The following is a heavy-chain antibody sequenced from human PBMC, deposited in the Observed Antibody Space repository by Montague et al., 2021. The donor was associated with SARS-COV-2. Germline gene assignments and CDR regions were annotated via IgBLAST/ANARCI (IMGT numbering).Heavy chain of an antibody. CDR2: IDNTGRT. V-gene: IGHV4-61*08. Sequence: SETLSLTCTGSGGSVTSGDYYWTWIQQPPGKGLEWIGYIDNTGRTNYKPCLKSRVTISMDTSKNQFSLKVDSVSAADTAVYYCATEMPAYDVFDIWGQGTMVTVSS. J-gene: IGHJ3*02. D-gene: IGHD2-2*01. CDR1: GGSVTSGDYY. CDR3: ATEMPAYDVFDI.